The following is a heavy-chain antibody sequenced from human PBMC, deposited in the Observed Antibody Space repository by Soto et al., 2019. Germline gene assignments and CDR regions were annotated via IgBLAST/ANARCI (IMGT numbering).Heavy chain of an antibody. J-gene: IGHJ5*02. Sequence: QVQLQESGPGLVKPSQTLSLTCTVSGGSISSGGYYWSWIRQHPGKGLEWIGYIYYIGSTYYNPSLKSRVTISVDTSKDQFSLKLSSVTAADTAVYYCARVCVVVVAATEGGINWFDPWGQGTLVTVSS. CDR3: ARVCVVVVAATEGGINWFDP. V-gene: IGHV4-31*03. D-gene: IGHD2-15*01. CDR2: IYYIGST. CDR1: GGSISSGGYY.